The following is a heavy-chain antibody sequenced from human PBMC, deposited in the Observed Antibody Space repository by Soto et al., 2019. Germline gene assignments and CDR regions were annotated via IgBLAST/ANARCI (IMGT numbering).Heavy chain of an antibody. V-gene: IGHV1-69*01. CDR1: GGTFSSYA. D-gene: IGHD3-9*01. CDR2: IIPIFGTE. J-gene: IGHJ4*02. CDR3: ARGSGGALRYFDGAPLDY. Sequence: QVQLVQSGAEVKKPGSSVKVSCKASGGTFSSYAISWVRQAPGQGLEWMGGIIPIFGTENYAQKFQGRVTITADESTSTAYMELSGLRSEDTAVYYCARGSGGALRYFDGAPLDYWGQGTLVTVSS.